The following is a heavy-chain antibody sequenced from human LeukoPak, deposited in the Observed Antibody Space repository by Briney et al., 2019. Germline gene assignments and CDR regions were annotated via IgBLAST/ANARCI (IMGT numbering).Heavy chain of an antibody. J-gene: IGHJ5*02. CDR1: EFTISGYW. CDR2: IKQDGSEK. V-gene: IGHV3-7*01. Sequence: GGSLRLSCVASEFTISGYWMTWVRQAPGKGLEWVANIKQDGSEKTYVDSVKGRFTISRDNVKNSIFLQMNSLRVEDTAMYYCARDGGTDWYDPWGQGTLGSVSS. D-gene: IGHD3-16*01. CDR3: ARDGGTDWYDP.